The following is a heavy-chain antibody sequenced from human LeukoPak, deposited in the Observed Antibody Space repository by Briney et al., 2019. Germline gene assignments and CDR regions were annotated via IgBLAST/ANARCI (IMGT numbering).Heavy chain of an antibody. Sequence: SETLSLTCTVSGGSISSYYWSRIRQPPGKGLEWIGYIYYSGSANYNPSLKSRVTISVDTSKNQFSLKLSSVTAADTAVYYCARDGTSGGYSYYYYMDVWGKGTTVTVSS. V-gene: IGHV4-59*01. CDR2: IYYSGSA. CDR1: GGSISSYY. CDR3: ARDGTSGGYSYYYYMDV. D-gene: IGHD2-2*01. J-gene: IGHJ6*03.